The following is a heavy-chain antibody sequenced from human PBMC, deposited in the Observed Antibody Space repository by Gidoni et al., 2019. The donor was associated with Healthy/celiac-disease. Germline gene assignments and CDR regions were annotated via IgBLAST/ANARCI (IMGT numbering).Heavy chain of an antibody. V-gene: IGHV4-30-4*01. CDR2: IYYSGST. Sequence: QGQLQEAGPGRVKPSQTLSLTCTVAGGSISSGAYYWSWIRQPPGKGLEWIGYIYYSGSTYYNPSLKSRVTISVDTSKNQFSLKLSSVTAADTAAYYCARYCTNFCWPLYGMDVWGQGTTVTVSS. CDR3: ARYCTNFCWPLYGMDV. CDR1: GGSISSGAYY. D-gene: IGHD2-8*01. J-gene: IGHJ6*02.